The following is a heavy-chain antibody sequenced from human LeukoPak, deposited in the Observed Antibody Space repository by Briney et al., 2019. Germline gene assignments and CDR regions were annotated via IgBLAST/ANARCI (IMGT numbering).Heavy chain of an antibody. CDR2: ISGSGGST. V-gene: IGHV3-23*01. Sequence: GGSLRLSCAASGFTFSSYAMSWVRQAPGKGLEWVSAISGSGGSTYYADSVKGRFTISRDNSKNTLYLQMNSLRAKDTAVYYCAKDDCSGGSCYFFYWGQGTLVTVSS. D-gene: IGHD2-15*01. CDR3: AKDDCSGGSCYFFY. CDR1: GFTFSSYA. J-gene: IGHJ4*02.